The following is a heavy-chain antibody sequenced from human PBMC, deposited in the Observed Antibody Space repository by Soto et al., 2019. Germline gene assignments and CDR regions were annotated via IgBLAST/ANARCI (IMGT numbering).Heavy chain of an antibody. CDR1: GFTFSNYA. CDR3: TKANRYCSGANCFTFDY. J-gene: IGHJ4*02. Sequence: PGGSLRLSCTASGFTFSNYAMSWFRQAPGKGLEWVSTFSSGGGGTYYADSVKGRFTISRDNSKNTLSLQMNSLRAEDTAVYYCTKANRYCSGANCFTFDYWGLGTPVTVSS. V-gene: IGHV3-23*01. CDR2: FSSGGGGT. D-gene: IGHD2-15*01.